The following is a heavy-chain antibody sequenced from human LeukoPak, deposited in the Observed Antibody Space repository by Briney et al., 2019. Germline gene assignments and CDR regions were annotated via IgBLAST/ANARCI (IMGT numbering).Heavy chain of an antibody. D-gene: IGHD2-2*01. J-gene: IGHJ3*02. CDR1: GDSISSYH. CDR3: ARVSVPAAKGAFDI. CDR2: IFTSGST. V-gene: IGHV4-4*07. Sequence: PSETLSHTSSLPGDSISSYHWSCIRPTARKRLEWIGRIFTSGSTDYNPSLKSRVTISVDKSTNQFSLKLSSVTAADTAVYYCARVSVPAAKGAFDIWGQGTMVTVSS.